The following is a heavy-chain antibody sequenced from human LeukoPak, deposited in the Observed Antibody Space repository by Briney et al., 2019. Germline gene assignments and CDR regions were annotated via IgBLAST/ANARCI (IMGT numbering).Heavy chain of an antibody. CDR3: ARDLSSVPTR. CDR1: GFTFSSHS. CDR2: ISSSSRTI. Sequence: GGSLRLSCAASGFTFSSHSMNWVRQAPGKGLEWASYISSSSRTIHYADSVKGRFTISRDNAKNSLYLQMNSLRDEDTAVYYCARDLSSVPTRWGQGTLVTVSS. D-gene: IGHD3-10*01. J-gene: IGHJ4*02. V-gene: IGHV3-48*02.